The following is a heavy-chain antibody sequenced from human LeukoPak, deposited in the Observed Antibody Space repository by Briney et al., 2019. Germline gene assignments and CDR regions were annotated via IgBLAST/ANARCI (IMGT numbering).Heavy chain of an antibody. CDR3: ARAAYYYDSSGNHDY. J-gene: IGHJ4*02. V-gene: IGHV3-21*01. D-gene: IGHD3-22*01. CDR2: ISSSSSYI. Sequence: GGSLRLSCAASGFTFSSYSMNWVRQAPGKGLELVSSISSSSSYIYYADSVKGRFTISRDNAKNSLYLQMNSLRAEDTAVYYCARAAYYYDSSGNHDYWGQGTLVTVSS. CDR1: GFTFSSYS.